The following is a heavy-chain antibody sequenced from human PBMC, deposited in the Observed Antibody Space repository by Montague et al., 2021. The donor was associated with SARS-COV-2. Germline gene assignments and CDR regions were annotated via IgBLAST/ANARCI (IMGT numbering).Heavy chain of an antibody. CDR1: GYIFSNYY. Sequence: SLRLSCAASGYIFSNYYISWVRQAPGKGLEWVASTSGAGVGKHYADAVKGRFTISSDDAKQSVFLHMESLRAEDTALYYCARDALQLGLDSWGQGTQVTVSS. CDR2: TSGAGVGK. V-gene: IGHV3-11*01. J-gene: IGHJ4*02. D-gene: IGHD1-1*01. CDR3: ARDALQLGLDS.